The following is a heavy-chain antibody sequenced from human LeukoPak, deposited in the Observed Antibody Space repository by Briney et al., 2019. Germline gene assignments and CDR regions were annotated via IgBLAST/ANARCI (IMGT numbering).Heavy chain of an antibody. V-gene: IGHV3-23*01. Sequence: GGSLRLSCAASGFTFSSYAMSWVRQAPGKGLEWVSVLSSSDDNRYYTDSVRGRFTISRDNSKNTLYLQMNSLRAEDTDVYYCAKEKCSTILTGYCPFDSWGQGTLVTVSS. CDR1: GFTFSSYA. D-gene: IGHD3-9*01. CDR3: AKEKCSTILTGYCPFDS. J-gene: IGHJ4*02. CDR2: LSSSDDNR.